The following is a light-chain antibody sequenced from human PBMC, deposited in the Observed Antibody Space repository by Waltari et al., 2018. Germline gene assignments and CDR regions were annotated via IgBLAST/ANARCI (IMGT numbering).Light chain of an antibody. J-gene: IGLJ3*02. CDR3: CSYAGSSTLV. V-gene: IGLV2-23*02. Sequence: QSALTQPASVSGSPGQSITISCPGTSTAVGSYDLVSWYQQHPGKAPKVTLYGVNQRSSGVSSRFSGSKAGNTASLTISGLQAEDEADYYCCSYAGSSTLVFGGGTKVTVL. CDR1: STAVGSYDL. CDR2: GVN.